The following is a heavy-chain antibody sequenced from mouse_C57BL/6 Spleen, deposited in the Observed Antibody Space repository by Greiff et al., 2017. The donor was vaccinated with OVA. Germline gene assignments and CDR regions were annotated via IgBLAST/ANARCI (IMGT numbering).Heavy chain of an antibody. CDR3: ARRGKRSPYAMDY. V-gene: IGHV5-17*01. D-gene: IGHD1-1*01. J-gene: IGHJ4*01. CDR1: GFTFSDYG. Sequence: EVQVVESGGGLVKPGGSLKLSCAASGFTFSDYGMHWVRQAPEQGLEWVAYISSGSSTIYYADTVKGRSTISRDNAKNTLFLHMTSLRSEDTAMYYGARRGKRSPYAMDYWGQGTSVTVAS. CDR2: ISSGSSTI.